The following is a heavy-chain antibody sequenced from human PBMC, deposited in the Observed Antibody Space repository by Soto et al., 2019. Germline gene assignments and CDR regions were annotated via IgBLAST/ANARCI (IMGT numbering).Heavy chain of an antibody. D-gene: IGHD3-22*01. V-gene: IGHV1-18*01. CDR3: ARGYYYDSSGYIGNWFDP. CDR2: ISAYNGNT. J-gene: IGHJ5*02. CDR1: GYTFTSYG. Sequence: QVQLVQSGAEVKKPGASVKVSCKASGYTFTSYGISWVRQAPGQGLEWMVWISAYNGNTNYAQKLQGRVTMTTDTSTSTAYMELRSLRSDDTAVYYCARGYYYDSSGYIGNWFDPWGQGTLVTVSS.